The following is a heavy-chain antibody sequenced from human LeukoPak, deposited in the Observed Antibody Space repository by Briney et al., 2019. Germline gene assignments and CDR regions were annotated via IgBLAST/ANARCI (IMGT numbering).Heavy chain of an antibody. V-gene: IGHV3-48*03. D-gene: IGHD3-22*01. CDR3: ARDLRPRITMIVVVPGYYYGMDV. J-gene: IGHJ6*02. CDR1: GFTFSSYE. CDR2: ISSSGSTI. Sequence: QPGGSLRLSCAASGFTFSSYEMNWVRQAPGKGLEWVSYISSSGSTIYYADSVKGRFTISRDNAKNSLYLQMNSLRAEDTAVYYGARDLRPRITMIVVVPGYYYGMDVWGQGTTVTVSS.